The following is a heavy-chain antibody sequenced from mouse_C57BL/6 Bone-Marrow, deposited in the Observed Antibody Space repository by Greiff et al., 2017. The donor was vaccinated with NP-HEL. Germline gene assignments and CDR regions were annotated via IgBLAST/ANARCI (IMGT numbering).Heavy chain of an antibody. V-gene: IGHV1-5*01. CDR1: GYTFTSYW. Sequence: VQLQQSGTVLARPGASVKMSCKTSGYTFTSYWMHWVKQRPGQGLEWIGAIYPGNSDTSYNQKFKGQAKLTAVTSASTAYMELSSLTNEDSAVYYCTTFGFGVWFAYWGQGTLVTVSA. J-gene: IGHJ3*01. CDR3: TTFGFGVWFAY. CDR2: IYPGNSDT.